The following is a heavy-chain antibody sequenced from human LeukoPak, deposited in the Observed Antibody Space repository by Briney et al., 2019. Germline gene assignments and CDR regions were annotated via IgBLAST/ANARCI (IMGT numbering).Heavy chain of an antibody. D-gene: IGHD3-10*01. CDR1: GFTFSSYE. Sequence: GRSLRLSCEASGFTFSSYEMNWVRQAPGKGREWVSYISSGGDTIYYADSVKGRFTISRDNAKNSLYLQMNSLRAEDTAVYYCAREDITMVRGVIRYYYRYGMDVWGKGTTVTVSS. CDR2: ISSGGDTI. V-gene: IGHV3-48*03. J-gene: IGHJ6*04. CDR3: AREDITMVRGVIRYYYRYGMDV.